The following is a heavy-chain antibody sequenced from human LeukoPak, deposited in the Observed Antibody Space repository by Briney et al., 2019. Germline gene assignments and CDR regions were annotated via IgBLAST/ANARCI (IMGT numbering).Heavy chain of an antibody. V-gene: IGHV4-34*01. CDR1: GGSFSGYY. Sequence: SETLSLTCAVYGGSFSGYYWSWIRQPPGKGLEWIGEINHSGSTNYNPSLKSRVTISVDTSKNQFSLKLSSVTAADTAVYYCARRKWLRFSVDYWGQGTLVTVSS. D-gene: IGHD5-12*01. J-gene: IGHJ4*02. CDR2: INHSGST. CDR3: ARRKWLRFSVDY.